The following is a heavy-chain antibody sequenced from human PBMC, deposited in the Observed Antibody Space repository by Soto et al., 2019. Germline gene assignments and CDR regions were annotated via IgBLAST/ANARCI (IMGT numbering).Heavy chain of an antibody. J-gene: IGHJ5*02. V-gene: IGHV4-4*07. CDR3: AREVRGWNYGGDWFDP. CDR2: IYTSGST. Sequence: PSETLSLTCTVSGGSISSYYWSWIRQPAGKGLEWIGRIYTSGSTNYNPSLKSRVTMSVDTSKNQFSLKLSSVTAADTAVYYCAREVRGWNYGGDWFDPWGQGTLVTVSS. CDR1: GGSISSYY. D-gene: IGHD1-7*01.